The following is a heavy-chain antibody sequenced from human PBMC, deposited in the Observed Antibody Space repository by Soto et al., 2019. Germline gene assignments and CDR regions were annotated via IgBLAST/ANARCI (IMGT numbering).Heavy chain of an antibody. CDR2: IYYSGST. D-gene: IGHD6-6*01. CDR1: GGSISSGDYY. V-gene: IGHV4-30-4*01. J-gene: IGHJ4*02. CDR3: ARDRGQLVPGYYFDY. Sequence: SETLSLTCTVSGGSISSGDYYWSWTRQPPGKGLEWIGYIYYSGSTYYNPSLKSRVTISVDTSKNQFSLKLSSVTAADTAVYYCARDRGQLVPGYYFDYWGQGTLVTVSS.